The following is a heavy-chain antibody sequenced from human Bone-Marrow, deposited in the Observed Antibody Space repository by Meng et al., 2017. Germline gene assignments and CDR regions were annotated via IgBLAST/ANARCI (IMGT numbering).Heavy chain of an antibody. CDR1: GGSFSGYY. V-gene: IGHV4-34*01. D-gene: IGHD3-10*01. CDR3: ARGAGI. CDR2: ISHSGST. Sequence: GSLRLSCAVYGGSFSGYYWSWIRQPPGKGLEWIGEISHSGSTNYNPSLKSRVTISVDTSKNQFSLKLSSVTAADTAVYYCARGAGIWGQGTLVTVSS. J-gene: IGHJ4*02.